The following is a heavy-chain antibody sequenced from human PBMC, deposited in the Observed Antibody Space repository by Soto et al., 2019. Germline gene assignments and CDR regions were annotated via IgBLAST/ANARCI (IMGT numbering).Heavy chain of an antibody. CDR1: GGSISSGDYY. J-gene: IGHJ5*02. Sequence: PSETLSLTCTVSGGSISSGDYYWSWIRQPPGKGLEWIGYIYYSGSTYYNPSLKSRVTISVDTSKNQFSLKLSSVTAADTAVYYCARGEAAAGTVDPWGQGTLVTVSS. CDR2: IYYSGST. V-gene: IGHV4-30-4*01. D-gene: IGHD6-13*01. CDR3: ARGEAAAGTVDP.